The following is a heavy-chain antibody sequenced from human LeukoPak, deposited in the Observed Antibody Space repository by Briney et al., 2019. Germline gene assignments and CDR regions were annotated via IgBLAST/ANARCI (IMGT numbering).Heavy chain of an antibody. V-gene: IGHV1-18*01. J-gene: IGHJ4*02. CDR3: AKDEKNYQRGPFEF. CDR2: ISGYSGET. D-gene: IGHD2-2*01. CDR1: GYTFGDYG. Sequence: GASVKVSCKASGYTFGDYGISWVRQAPGQGLEWMGWISGYSGETMYTQKFQGRVTMTTDTSTSTAYIDLRSLRPDDTAMYYCAKDEKNYQRGPFEFWGQGTLVTVSS.